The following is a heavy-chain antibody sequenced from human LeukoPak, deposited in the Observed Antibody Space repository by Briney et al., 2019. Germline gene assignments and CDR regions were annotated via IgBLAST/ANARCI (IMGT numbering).Heavy chain of an antibody. CDR2: TYYRSTWYN. Sequence: SQTLSPTCAISGDSVSSNSVTWNWIRQSPSRGLEWLGRTYYRSTWYNDYAVSVRGRITVNPDTSKNQFSLHLNSVTPEDTAVYYCARRLTQYVCFDPWGQGILVTVSS. CDR3: ARRLTQYVCFDP. D-gene: IGHD2-2*01. J-gene: IGHJ5*02. CDR1: GDSVSSNSVT. V-gene: IGHV6-1*01.